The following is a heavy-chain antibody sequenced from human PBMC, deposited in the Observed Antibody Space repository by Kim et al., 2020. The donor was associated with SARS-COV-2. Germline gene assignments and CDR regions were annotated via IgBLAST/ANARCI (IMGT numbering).Heavy chain of an antibody. J-gene: IGHJ4*02. CDR2: ISYDGSNK. CDR3: ARDQGVRGDFDY. CDR1: GFTFSSYA. Sequence: GGSLRLSCAASGFTFSSYAMHWVRQAPGKGLEWVAVISYDGSNKYYADSVKGRFTISRDNSKNTLYLQMNSLRAEDTAVYYCARDQGVRGDFDYWGQGTLVTVSS. D-gene: IGHD3-10*01. V-gene: IGHV3-30-3*01.